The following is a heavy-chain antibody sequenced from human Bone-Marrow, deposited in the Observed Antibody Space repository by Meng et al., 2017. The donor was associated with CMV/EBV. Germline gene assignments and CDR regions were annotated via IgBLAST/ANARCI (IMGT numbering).Heavy chain of an antibody. CDR1: GFTFNSYA. V-gene: IGHV3-23*01. Sequence: GESLKISFGASGFTFNSYAMSWVRQAPGKGLEWVSTISGSGASTYYADSVKGRFTISRDNSKNTLYLQMNSLRADDTAGYYCAKGPEGYFWSVYPDYWGQGMLVTVSS. CDR3: AKGPEGYFWSVYPDY. J-gene: IGHJ4*02. D-gene: IGHD3-3*01. CDR2: ISGSGAST.